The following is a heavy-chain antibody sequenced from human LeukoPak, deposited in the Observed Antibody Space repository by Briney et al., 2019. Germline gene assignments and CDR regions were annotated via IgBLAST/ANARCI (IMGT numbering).Heavy chain of an antibody. CDR1: GYTFSNYD. CDR3: ARIRDGYNDAYDI. J-gene: IGHJ3*02. D-gene: IGHD5-24*01. Sequence: ASVKVSCKASGYTFSNYDMNWVRQAPGQGLEWMGMITPSGGISYAQNFQGRVTMTRDTSASTVYMELSSLRSEDTAIYYCARIRDGYNDAYDIWGQGTVVTVPS. V-gene: IGHV1-46*01. CDR2: ITPSGGI.